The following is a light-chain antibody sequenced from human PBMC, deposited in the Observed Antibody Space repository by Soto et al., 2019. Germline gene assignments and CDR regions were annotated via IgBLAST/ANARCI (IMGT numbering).Light chain of an antibody. CDR3: QQRSRWYT. Sequence: EIVLTQSPATLSLSPGERATLSCRASQSINSYLAWYQQKPGQAPRLLIYDASNRATGIPARFSGSGSGTDFTLTITSLESEDFAVYYCQQRSRWYTFGQGTKLELK. CDR2: DAS. V-gene: IGKV3-11*01. J-gene: IGKJ2*01. CDR1: QSINSY.